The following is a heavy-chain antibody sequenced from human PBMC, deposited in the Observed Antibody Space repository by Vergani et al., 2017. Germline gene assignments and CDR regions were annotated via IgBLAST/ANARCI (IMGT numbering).Heavy chain of an antibody. CDR3: VREQQLAYYFDY. V-gene: IGHV4-59*01. CDR2: IYYSGST. D-gene: IGHD6-13*01. Sequence: QVQLQESGPGLVKPSETLCLTCTVSGGSISSYYWSWIRQPPGKGLEWIGYIYYSGSTNYNPSLKSRVTISVDTSKNQFSLKLSSVTAADTAVYYCVREQQLAYYFDYWGQGTLVTVSS. CDR1: GGSISSYY. J-gene: IGHJ4*02.